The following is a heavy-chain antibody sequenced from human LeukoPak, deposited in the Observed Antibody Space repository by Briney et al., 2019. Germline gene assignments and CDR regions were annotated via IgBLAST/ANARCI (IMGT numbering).Heavy chain of an antibody. CDR1: GFTYNSHA. V-gene: IGHV3-23*01. Sequence: GGSLRLSCVASGFTYNSHAMSWVRQAPGKGLEWVSGISANGANTYYTDSVRGRFTISRDNSKNTVYLQMSSLSAEDTAIYYCAKDQGFSYYYLDYWGHGILVTVSS. J-gene: IGHJ4*01. CDR2: ISANGANT. CDR3: AKDQGFSYYYLDY. D-gene: IGHD5-18*01.